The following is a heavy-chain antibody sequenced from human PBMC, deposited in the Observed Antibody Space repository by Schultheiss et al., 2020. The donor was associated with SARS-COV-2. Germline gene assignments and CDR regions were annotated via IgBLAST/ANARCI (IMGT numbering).Heavy chain of an antibody. D-gene: IGHD1-26*01. CDR3: ARDLAVSGSSPVDY. V-gene: IGHV3-23*01. CDR2: ISGSGGST. CDR1: GFTFSNYA. J-gene: IGHJ4*02. Sequence: GGSLRLSCAASGFTFSNYAMCWVRQAPGKGLEWVSAISGSGGSTYYADSVKGRFTISRDNAKNSLYLQMNSLRAEDTAVYYCARDLAVSGSSPVDYWGQGTLVTVSS.